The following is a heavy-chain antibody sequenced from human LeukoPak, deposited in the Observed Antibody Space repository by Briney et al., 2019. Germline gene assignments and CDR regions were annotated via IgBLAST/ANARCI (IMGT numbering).Heavy chain of an antibody. V-gene: IGHV3-23*01. J-gene: IGHJ4*02. Sequence: GGSLRLSCAASRFTFSSYAMSWVRQAPGKGLEWVSAISGSGGSTYYADSVKGRFTISRDNSKNTLYLQMNSLRAEDTAVYYCAKPLYYSVGYFDYWGQGTLVTVSS. D-gene: IGHD2-21*01. CDR2: ISGSGGST. CDR1: RFTFSSYA. CDR3: AKPLYYSVGYFDY.